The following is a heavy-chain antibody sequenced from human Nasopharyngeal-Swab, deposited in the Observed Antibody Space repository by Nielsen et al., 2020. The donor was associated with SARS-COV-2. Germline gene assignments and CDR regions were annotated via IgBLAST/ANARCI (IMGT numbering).Heavy chain of an antibody. Sequence: GESLKISCAASGFTVSSNYMSWVRQAPGKGLEWVGFIRSKAYGGTTEYAASVKGRFTISRDDSKSIAYLQMNSLKTEDTAVYYCTRENGGYGDQFFDYWGQGTLVTVSS. D-gene: IGHD5-12*01. CDR1: GFTVSSNY. CDR2: IRSKAYGGTT. J-gene: IGHJ4*02. V-gene: IGHV3-49*04. CDR3: TRENGGYGDQFFDY.